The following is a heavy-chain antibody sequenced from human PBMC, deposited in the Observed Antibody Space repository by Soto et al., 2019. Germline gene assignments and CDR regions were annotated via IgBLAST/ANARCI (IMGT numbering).Heavy chain of an antibody. Sequence: QVQLVESGGGVVQPGRSLRLSCAASGFTFSSYAMHWVRQAPGKGLEWVAVISYDGSNKYYADSVKGRYTISRDKSKNTLYLQMNSLRAEDKAVYYCARWQQRERNGIDYWGQGTLVTVSS. D-gene: IGHD6-13*01. J-gene: IGHJ4*02. CDR2: ISYDGSNK. CDR1: GFTFSSYA. CDR3: ARWQQRERNGIDY. V-gene: IGHV3-30-3*01.